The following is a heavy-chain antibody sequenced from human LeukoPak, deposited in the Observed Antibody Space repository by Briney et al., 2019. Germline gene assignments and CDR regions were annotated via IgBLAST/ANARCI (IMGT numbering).Heavy chain of an antibody. CDR3: ARYGAGGYHYYGMDV. V-gene: IGHV3-48*03. J-gene: IGHJ6*02. Sequence: GGSLRLSCAASGFTFSTYGMNWVRQAPGKGLEWVSYISSSGSAIYYADSVKGRFIISRDNAKNSLYLQMNSLRAEDTAVYYCARYGAGGYHYYGMDVWGQGTTVTVSS. CDR2: ISSSGSAI. CDR1: GFTFSTYG. D-gene: IGHD2-8*02.